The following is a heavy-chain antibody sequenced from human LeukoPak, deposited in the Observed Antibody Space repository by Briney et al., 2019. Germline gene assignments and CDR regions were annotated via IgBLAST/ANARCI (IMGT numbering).Heavy chain of an antibody. D-gene: IGHD1-26*01. V-gene: IGHV4-30-2*01. J-gene: IGHJ5*02. CDR2: IYHSGST. CDR1: GGSISSGGYY. CDR3: ARELVGATEGFDP. Sequence: SQTLSLTCTVSGGSISSGGYYWSWIRQPPGKGLEWIGYIYHSGSTYYNPSLKSRVTISVDRSKNQFSLKLSSVTAADTAVYYCARELVGATEGFDPWGQGTLVTVSS.